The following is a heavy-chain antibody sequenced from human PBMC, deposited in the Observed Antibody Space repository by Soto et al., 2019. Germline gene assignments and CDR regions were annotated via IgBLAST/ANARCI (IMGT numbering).Heavy chain of an antibody. D-gene: IGHD2-21*02. CDR2: INHSGTI. CDR1: GGSFSGYY. Sequence: SETLSLTCAVYGGSFSGYYWTWIRQPPGKGLEWIGEINHSGTINFNPSLKSRLTISLDTSKKHFSLKLSSVTDADTAAYYCARADRTLVTYYSLDVWGQGTKVTVS. J-gene: IGHJ6*02. CDR3: ARADRTLVTYYSLDV. V-gene: IGHV4-34*01.